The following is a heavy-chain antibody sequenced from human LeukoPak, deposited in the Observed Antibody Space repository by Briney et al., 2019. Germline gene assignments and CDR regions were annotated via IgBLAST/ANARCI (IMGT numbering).Heavy chain of an antibody. CDR2: IYYSGST. D-gene: IGHD6-13*01. CDR3: ARGYSSSWFRD. J-gene: IGHJ4*02. V-gene: IGHV4-59*01. CDR1: GGSISSYY. Sequence: SETLSLTCGVSGGSISSYYWSWIRQPPGKGLEWIGYIYYSGSTNYNPSLKSRVTISVDTSKNQFSLKLSSVTAADTAVYYCARGYSSSWFRDWGQGTLVTVSS.